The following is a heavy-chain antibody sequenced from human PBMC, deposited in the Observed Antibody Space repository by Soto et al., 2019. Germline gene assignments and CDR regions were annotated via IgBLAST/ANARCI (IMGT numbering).Heavy chain of an antibody. Sequence: VASVKVSCKVSGYTLTELSMHWVRQAPGKGLEWMGGFDPEDGETIYAQKFQGRVTMTEDTSTDTVYMELSSLRSEDTAVYYCATVKHSGYDLWCFDYWGQGTLVTVSS. V-gene: IGHV1-24*01. CDR1: GYTLTELS. CDR3: ATVKHSGYDLWCFDY. D-gene: IGHD5-12*01. J-gene: IGHJ4*02. CDR2: FDPEDGET.